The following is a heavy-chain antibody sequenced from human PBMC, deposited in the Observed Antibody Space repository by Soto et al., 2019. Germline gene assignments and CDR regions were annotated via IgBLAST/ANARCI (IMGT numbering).Heavy chain of an antibody. CDR2: INHSGST. J-gene: IGHJ6*02. V-gene: IGHV4-34*01. CDR3: ATLWFGPMDG. D-gene: IGHD3-10*01. CDR1: GGSFSTYY. Sequence: PSETLSLTCAVYGGSFSTYYWSWIRQPPGRGLQWIGEINHSGSTNYNPSLKSRVTMSVDTSKNQFSLKLSSVTAADTAVYYCATLWFGPMDGWGQGTTVTFSS.